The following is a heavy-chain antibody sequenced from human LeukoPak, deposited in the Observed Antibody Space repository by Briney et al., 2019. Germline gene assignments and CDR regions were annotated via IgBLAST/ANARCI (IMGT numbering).Heavy chain of an antibody. D-gene: IGHD7-27*01. J-gene: IGHJ4*02. CDR3: ASRKLGNDY. CDR2: IHYSGST. V-gene: IGHV4-39*07. Sequence: PSETLSLTCTVSGGSISSSIYFWGWIRQPPGKGLEWIGSIHYSGSTNYNPSLKSRVTISVDTSKNQFSLKLSSVTAADTAVYYCASRKLGNDYWGQGTLVTVSS. CDR1: GGSISSSIYF.